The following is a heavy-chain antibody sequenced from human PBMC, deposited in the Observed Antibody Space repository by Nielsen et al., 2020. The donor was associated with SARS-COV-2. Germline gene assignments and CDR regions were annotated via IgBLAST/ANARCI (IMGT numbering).Heavy chain of an antibody. Sequence: SVKVSCKASGYTFTSYGISWVRQAPGQGLEWMGGIIPIFGTANYAQKFQGRVTITADESTSTAYMELSSLRSEDTAVYYCAREDNSGSYYEAFDIWGQGTMVTVSS. CDR3: AREDNSGSYYEAFDI. J-gene: IGHJ3*02. V-gene: IGHV1-69*13. D-gene: IGHD1-26*01. CDR2: IIPIFGTA. CDR1: GYTFTSYG.